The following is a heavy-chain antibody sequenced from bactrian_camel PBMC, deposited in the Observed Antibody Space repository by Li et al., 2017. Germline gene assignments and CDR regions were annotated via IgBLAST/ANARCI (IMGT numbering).Heavy chain of an antibody. CDR2: INAEGTTI. D-gene: IGHD6*01. CDR1: GFSFSSYW. CDR3: AAGSWVAGSLDEHDYVH. J-gene: IGHJ4*01. V-gene: IGHV3S1*01. Sequence: HVQLVESGGGLVQPGGSLRLSCAASGFSFSSYWMYWVRQAPEKGLEWVSRINAEGTTIYYADSVKGRFTTSRDNAKNTLYLEMNSLKPDDTAMYYCAAGSWVAGSLDEHDYVHWGQGTQVTVS.